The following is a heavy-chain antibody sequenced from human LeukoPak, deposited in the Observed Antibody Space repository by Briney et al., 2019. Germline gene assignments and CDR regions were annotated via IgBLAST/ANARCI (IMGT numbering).Heavy chain of an antibody. V-gene: IGHV4-39*01. Sequence: SETLSLTCTVSGGSIRSSSAYRGWIRQPPGKGLEWIGSIYYSKNTYYNPSLKSRVTISADTSKNQFSLTLGSVSATDTAVYYCVSPRGFSYGYFDYWGQGTLVTVSS. CDR1: GGSIRSSSAY. CDR3: VSPRGFSYGYFDY. D-gene: IGHD5-18*01. J-gene: IGHJ4*02. CDR2: IYYSKNT.